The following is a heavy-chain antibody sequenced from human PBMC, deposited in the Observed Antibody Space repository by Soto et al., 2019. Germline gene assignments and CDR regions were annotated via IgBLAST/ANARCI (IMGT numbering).Heavy chain of an antibody. CDR3: ARESSITVAGTSCGY. V-gene: IGHV3-30-3*01. CDR2: ISFDGIYK. J-gene: IGHJ4*02. Sequence: QVQLVESGGGVAQPGRSLRLSCAASGFTFSSHSMHWVRQAPGKGLEWVAVISFDGIYKYYADSVKGRFTISRDNSKNTLYRQMNSLRAEDTAVYYCARESSITVAGTSCGYWCQGTLGAVAS. CDR1: GFTFSSHS. D-gene: IGHD6-19*01.